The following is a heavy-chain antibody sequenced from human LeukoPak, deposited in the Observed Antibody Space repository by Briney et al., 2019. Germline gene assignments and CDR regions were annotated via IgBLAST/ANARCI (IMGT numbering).Heavy chain of an antibody. CDR3: ARDTFAGHDAFDI. CDR2: IYYSGST. Sequence: SETLSLTCTVSGGSVSSGSYYWSWIRQPPGKGLEWIGYIYYSGSTNYNPSLKSRVTISVYTSKNQFSLKLSSVTAADTAVYYCARDTFAGHDAFDIWGQGTMVNVSS. J-gene: IGHJ3*02. CDR1: GGSVSSGSYY. V-gene: IGHV4-61*01. D-gene: IGHD2/OR15-2a*01.